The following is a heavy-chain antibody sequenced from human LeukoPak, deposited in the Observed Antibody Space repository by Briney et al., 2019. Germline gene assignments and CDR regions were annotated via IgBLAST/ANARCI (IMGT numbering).Heavy chain of an antibody. CDR1: GYTFTSYG. V-gene: IGHV1-46*01. Sequence: ASVKVSCKASGYTFTSYGISWVRQAPGQGLEWMGIINPSGGSTSYAQKFQGRVTMTRDTSTSTVYMELSSLRSEDTAVYYCARGSRHGWAGSAFDIWGQGTMVTVSS. CDR3: ARGSRHGWAGSAFDI. CDR2: INPSGGST. D-gene: IGHD1-14*01. J-gene: IGHJ3*02.